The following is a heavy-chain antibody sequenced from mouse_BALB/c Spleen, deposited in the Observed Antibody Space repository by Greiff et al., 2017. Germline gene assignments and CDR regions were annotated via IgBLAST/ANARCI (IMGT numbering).Heavy chain of an antibody. J-gene: IGHJ4*01. CDR2: INPSTGYT. V-gene: IGHV1-7*01. D-gene: IGHD3-1*01. Sequence: VQLQQSGAELAKPGASVKMSCKASGYTFTSYWMHWVKQRPGQGLEWIGYINPSTGYTEYNQKFKDKATLTADKSSSTAYMQLSSLTSEDSAVYYCASHRAMDYWGQGTSVTVSS. CDR1: GYTFTSYW. CDR3: ASHRAMDY.